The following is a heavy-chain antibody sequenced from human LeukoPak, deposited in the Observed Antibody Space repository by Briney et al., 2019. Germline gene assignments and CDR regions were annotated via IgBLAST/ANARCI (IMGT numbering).Heavy chain of an antibody. J-gene: IGHJ3*02. CDR2: IYYTGST. Sequence: SETLSLTCTVSGGSINGDYWSWIRQPPGKGLEWIGYIYYTGSTHYNASLKSRVVISVDTSENQFSLELTSVTAADTALYYCARHWSGYDISSGYYQSPLASFDIWGQGSMVTVSS. V-gene: IGHV4-59*08. CDR3: ARHWSGYDISSGYYQSPLASFDI. D-gene: IGHD3-9*01. CDR1: GGSINGDY.